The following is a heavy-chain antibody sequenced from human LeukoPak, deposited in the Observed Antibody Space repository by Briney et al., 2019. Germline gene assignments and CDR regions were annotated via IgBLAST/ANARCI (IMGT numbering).Heavy chain of an antibody. D-gene: IGHD4-17*01. V-gene: IGHV2-5*01. CDR2: IYWSDER. J-gene: IGHJ4*02. Sequence: SGPTLVKPTQTLTLTCTFSGFSLNTVGGGVGWIRQPPGKALEWLALIYWSDERRYSPSLRSRLTITKDTSKNQVVLTMTNMDPVDTATYYCTHDTVTTAFDYWGQGTLVTVSS. CDR3: THDTVTTAFDY. CDR1: GFSLNTVGGG.